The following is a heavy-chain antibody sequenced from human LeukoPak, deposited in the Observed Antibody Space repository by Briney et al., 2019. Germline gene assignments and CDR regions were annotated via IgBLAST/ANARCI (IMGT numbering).Heavy chain of an antibody. D-gene: IGHD1-14*01. CDR1: GFTFSSYG. Sequence: PGGSLRLSCAASGFTFSSYGMPWVRQAPGKGLEWVAVISYDGSNKYYADSVKGRFTISRDNSKNTLYLQMNSLRAEDTAVYYCANSREPYGMDVWGQGTTVTVSS. CDR3: ANSREPYGMDV. CDR2: ISYDGSNK. V-gene: IGHV3-30*18. J-gene: IGHJ6*02.